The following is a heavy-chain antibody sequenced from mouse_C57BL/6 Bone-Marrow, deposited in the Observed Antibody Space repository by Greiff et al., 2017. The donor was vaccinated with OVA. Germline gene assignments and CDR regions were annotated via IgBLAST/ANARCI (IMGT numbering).Heavy chain of an antibody. CDR2: ISSGGSYT. CDR1: GFTFSSYG. J-gene: IGHJ3*01. V-gene: IGHV5-6*01. D-gene: IGHD1-1*01. Sequence: EVQGVESGGDLVKPGGSLKLSCAASGFTFSSYGMSWVRQTPDKRLAWVATISSGGSYTYYPDGVKGRFTISRDNAKNTLYLQMSSLKSEDTAMYYCERHVDLHYYGSSYGFCAYWGQGTLVTVSA. CDR3: ERHVDLHYYGSSYGFCAY.